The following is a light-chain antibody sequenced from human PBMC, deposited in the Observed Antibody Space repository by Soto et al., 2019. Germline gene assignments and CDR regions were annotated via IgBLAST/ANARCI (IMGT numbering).Light chain of an antibody. CDR3: LLSYSGPSI. Sequence: QAVVTQEPSLTVSPGGIVTLTCGSSTGTVPSGHYPYWFQVKPGQAPRTLLYDINNKHSWTPARFSGSLLGGKAALTLSGAQPEDEADYYCLLSYSGPSIFGRGTQLTVL. J-gene: IGLJ7*01. CDR1: TGTVPSGHY. V-gene: IGLV7-46*01. CDR2: DIN.